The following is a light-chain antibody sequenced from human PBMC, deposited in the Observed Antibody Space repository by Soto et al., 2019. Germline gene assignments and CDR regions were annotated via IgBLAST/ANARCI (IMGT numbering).Light chain of an antibody. V-gene: IGKV3D-20*01. CDR1: QSVSDTY. CDR3: QQYDSYPLT. J-gene: IGKJ4*01. CDR2: EAS. Sequence: EIVLTQSPATLSLSPGEGATLSCGASQSVSDTYLAWYQQKPGLAPRLLIYEASNRATGVPDRFSGSRSGTDFTLTISSLEPEDFAVYFCQQYDSYPLTFGGGTRWIS.